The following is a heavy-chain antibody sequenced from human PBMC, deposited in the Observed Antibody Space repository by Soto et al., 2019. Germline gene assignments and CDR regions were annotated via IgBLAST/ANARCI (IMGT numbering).Heavy chain of an antibody. J-gene: IGHJ6*02. CDR3: EGFDDYGMDV. Sequence: GSLRLSCSASGFTFSSYAMSWVRQAPGKGLEWVSAISGSGGSTYYADSVKGRFTISRDNSKNTLYLQMNSLRDEDTAVYYCEGFDDYGMDVWGQGIKVTVSS. V-gene: IGHV3-23*01. CDR2: ISGSGGST. CDR1: GFTFSSYA.